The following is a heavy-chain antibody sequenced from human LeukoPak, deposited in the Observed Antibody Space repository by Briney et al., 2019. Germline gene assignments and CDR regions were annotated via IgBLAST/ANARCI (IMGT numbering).Heavy chain of an antibody. D-gene: IGHD4/OR15-4a*01. J-gene: IGHJ4*02. V-gene: IGHV4-59*01. Sequence: SETLSLTCTVSGGSISSYYWSWIRQPPGKGLEWIGYIYYSGSTNYNPSLKSRVTISVDTSKNQFSLKLSSVTAADTAVYYCARGVDYGVDYWGQGTLVTVSS. CDR3: ARGVDYGVDY. CDR2: IYYSGST. CDR1: GGSISSYY.